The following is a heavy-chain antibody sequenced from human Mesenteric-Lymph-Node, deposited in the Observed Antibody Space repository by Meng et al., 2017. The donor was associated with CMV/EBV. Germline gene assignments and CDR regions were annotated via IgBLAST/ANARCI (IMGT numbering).Heavy chain of an antibody. CDR1: GFTFSNYE. J-gene: IGHJ4*02. D-gene: IGHD6-13*01. V-gene: IGHV3-48*03. Sequence: GGSLRLFCAASGFTFSNYEMNWVRQAPGKGLEWISYTTSSGITIYYADSVKGRFTISRDNAKNSLYLQMDSLRAEDTAVYYCTRQQRFDYWGQGTLVTVSS. CDR2: TTSSGITI. CDR3: TRQQRFDY.